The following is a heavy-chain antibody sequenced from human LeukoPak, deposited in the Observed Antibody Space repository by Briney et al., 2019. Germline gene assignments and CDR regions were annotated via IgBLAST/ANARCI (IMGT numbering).Heavy chain of an antibody. CDR1: GFTFSDYY. CDR2: ISNRGDTV. V-gene: IGHV3-11*01. CDR3: ALGTINKDYYFGMDV. Sequence: GGSLRLSCAASGFTFSDYYMTWLRQAPGKGLEWLSYISNRGDTVFYADSVKGRFTVSRDNVKRSLYLQIESLRDDDTAVYHCALGTINKDYYFGMDVWGQGTTVTVSS. D-gene: IGHD2-8*01. J-gene: IGHJ6*02.